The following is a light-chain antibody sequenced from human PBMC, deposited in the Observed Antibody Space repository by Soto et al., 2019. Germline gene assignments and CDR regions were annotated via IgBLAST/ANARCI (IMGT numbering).Light chain of an antibody. CDR3: QQYGSSQPKT. CDR2: GAS. J-gene: IGKJ2*01. CDR1: QSVSSSY. V-gene: IGKV3-20*01. Sequence: EIVLTQSPGTLSLSPGERATLSCRASQSVSSSYLAWYQQKPGQAPRLLIYGASSRATGIPDRFSGSGSGTDFTLTISRLEPEDFAVYYCQQYGSSQPKTFGQGTKLEIK.